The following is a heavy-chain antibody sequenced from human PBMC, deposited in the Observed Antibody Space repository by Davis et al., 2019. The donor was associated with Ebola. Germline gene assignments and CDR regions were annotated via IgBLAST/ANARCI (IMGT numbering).Heavy chain of an antibody. J-gene: IGHJ4*02. V-gene: IGHV5-51*01. CDR2: IYPGDSDT. CDR1: GYNFNKYW. D-gene: IGHD1-7*01. Sequence: GESLKISCKGSGYNFNKYWIGWVRQMPGKGLEWMGIIYPGDSDTRYSPSFQGQVTISADKSITTAYLQWSSLKASDTAVYYCARSGWNYGSHFDYWGQGTLVTVSS. CDR3: ARSGWNYGSHFDY.